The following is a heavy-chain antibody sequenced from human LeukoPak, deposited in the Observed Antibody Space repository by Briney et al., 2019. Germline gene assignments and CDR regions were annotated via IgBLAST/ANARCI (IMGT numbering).Heavy chain of an antibody. CDR1: GYTFTSCA. D-gene: IGHD4-17*01. Sequence: ASVKVSCKASGYTFTSCAMNCVRQAPGQGLEWMGWINTNTGNPTYAQGFTGRFVFSLDTSVSTAYLQISSLKAEDTAVYYCAREDGDHGAVWFDPWGQGTLVTVSS. J-gene: IGHJ5*02. V-gene: IGHV7-4-1*02. CDR3: AREDGDHGAVWFDP. CDR2: INTNTGNP.